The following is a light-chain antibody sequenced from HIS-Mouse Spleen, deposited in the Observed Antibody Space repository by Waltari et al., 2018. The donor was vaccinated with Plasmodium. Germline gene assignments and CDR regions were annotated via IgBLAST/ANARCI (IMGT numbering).Light chain of an antibody. Sequence: SYELTQPPSVSVSPGQTARITCSGDALPKHYAYWYQQKPGQAPVLVIYKDSGRPSGIPERFSGSSSGTTVTLTISGVQAEDEADYQCQSADSSATYVVFGGGTKLTVL. V-gene: IGLV3-25*03. J-gene: IGLJ2*01. CDR2: KDS. CDR1: ALPKHY. CDR3: QSADSSATYVV.